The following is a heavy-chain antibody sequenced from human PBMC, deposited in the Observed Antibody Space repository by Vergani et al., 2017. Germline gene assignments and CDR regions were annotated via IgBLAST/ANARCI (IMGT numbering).Heavy chain of an antibody. CDR1: GGSISSSSYY. CDR2: IYYSGST. Sequence: QLQLQESGPGLVKPSETLSLTCTVSGGSISSSSYYWGWIRQPPGKGLEWIGSIYYSGSTYYNPSLKSRVTISVDTSKNQFSLKLSSVTAADTAVYYCARPRWGYSSSWELYCDYWGQGTLVTVSS. V-gene: IGHV4-39*01. CDR3: ARPRWGYSSSWELYCDY. D-gene: IGHD6-13*01. J-gene: IGHJ4*02.